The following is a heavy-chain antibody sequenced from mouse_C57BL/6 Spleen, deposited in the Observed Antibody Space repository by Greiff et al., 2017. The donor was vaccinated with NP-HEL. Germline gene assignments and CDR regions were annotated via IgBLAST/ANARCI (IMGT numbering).Heavy chain of an antibody. V-gene: IGHV1-80*01. CDR2: IYPGDGDT. D-gene: IGHD2-1*01. CDR1: GYAFSSYW. CDR3: ARRGDLLSYYFDY. J-gene: IGHJ2*01. Sequence: QVQLQQSGAELVKPGASVKISCKASGYAFSSYWMNWVKQRPGKGLEWIGQIYPGDGDTNYNGKFKGKATLTADKSSSTAYMQLSSLTSEDSAVYFCARRGDLLSYYFDYWGQGTTLTVSS.